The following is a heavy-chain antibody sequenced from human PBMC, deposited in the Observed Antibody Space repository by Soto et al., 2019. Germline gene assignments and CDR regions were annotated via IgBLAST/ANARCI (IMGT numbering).Heavy chain of an antibody. CDR1: GGSISSSNW. CDR3: ARGLFPRYFDL. Sequence: KTSETLSLTCAVSGGSISSSNWWSWVRQPPGKGLEWIGEIYHRGSTNYNPSFKSRVTISVDKPKNQFSLKLSSVTAADTAVYYCARGLFPRYFDLWGRGTLVTVSS. J-gene: IGHJ2*01. CDR2: IYHRGST. V-gene: IGHV4-4*02.